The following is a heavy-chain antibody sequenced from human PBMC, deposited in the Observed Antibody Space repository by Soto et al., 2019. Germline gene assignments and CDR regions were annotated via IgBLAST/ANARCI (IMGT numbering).Heavy chain of an antibody. CDR1: GLTFSDYA. CDR2: ISVSGGKT. J-gene: IGHJ4*02. Sequence: EVLLVEFGGETVEPGGSLRLSCAASGLTFSDYAMSWVRQAPGKGLEWVSAISVSGGKTYYSDSVKGRFIVSRDDSKSTLYLQMNTLRAEDTAVYYCAGGDCSRDTCYLLETWGQGTLVTVSS. D-gene: IGHD2-2*01. V-gene: IGHV3-23*04. CDR3: AGGDCSRDTCYLLET.